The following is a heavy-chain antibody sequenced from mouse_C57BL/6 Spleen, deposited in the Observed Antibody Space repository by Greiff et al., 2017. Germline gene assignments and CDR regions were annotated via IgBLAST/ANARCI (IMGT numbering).Heavy chain of an antibody. CDR2: INPNNGGT. J-gene: IGHJ3*01. CDR3: ARGYYGSTWFAY. V-gene: IGHV1-26*01. CDR1: GYTFTDYY. Sequence: VQLQQSGPELVKPGASVKISCKASGYTFTDYYMNWVKQSHGKSLEWIGDINPNNGGTSYNQKFKGKATLTVDKSSSTAYMELRRLTSEDSAVYYCARGYYGSTWFAYWGQGTLVTVSA. D-gene: IGHD1-1*01.